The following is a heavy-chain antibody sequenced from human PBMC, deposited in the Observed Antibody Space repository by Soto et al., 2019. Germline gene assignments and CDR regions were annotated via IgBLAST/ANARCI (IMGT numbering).Heavy chain of an antibody. J-gene: IGHJ6*02. CDR1: GFTFSDYY. Sequence: GGSLRLSCAASGFTFSDYYMSWIRQAPGKGLEWVSYISSSGSTIYYADSVKGRFTISRDNAKNSLYLQMNSLRAEDTAVYYCARGVAVADLYYYYYYGMDVWGQGTTVTVPS. CDR3: ARGVAVADLYYYYYYGMDV. D-gene: IGHD6-19*01. V-gene: IGHV3-11*01. CDR2: ISSSGSTI.